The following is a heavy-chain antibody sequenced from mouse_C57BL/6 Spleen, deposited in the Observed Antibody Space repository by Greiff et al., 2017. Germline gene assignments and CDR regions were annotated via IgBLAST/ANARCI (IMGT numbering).Heavy chain of an antibody. CDR3: ARERDYGSSPWFAY. V-gene: IGHV1-85*01. CDR2: IYPRDGST. CDR1: GYTFTSYD. Sequence: VQLQQSGPELVKPGASVKLSCKASGYTFTSYDINWVKQRPGQGLEWIGWIYPRDGSTKYNEKFKGKATLTVDTASSTAYMELHSLTSEDSAVYFCARERDYGSSPWFAYWGQGTLVTVSA. J-gene: IGHJ3*01. D-gene: IGHD1-1*01.